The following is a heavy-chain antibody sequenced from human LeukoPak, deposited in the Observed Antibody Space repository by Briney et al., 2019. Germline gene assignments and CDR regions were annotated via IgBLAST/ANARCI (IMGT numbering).Heavy chain of an antibody. D-gene: IGHD3-9*01. V-gene: IGHV1-18*01. CDR2: ISAYNGNT. CDR3: ARRGYLLRYFDWLPEPHAFDI. CDR1: GYTFTSYG. J-gene: IGHJ3*02. Sequence: ASVKVSCKASGYTFTSYGISWVRQAPGQGLEWMGWISAYNGNTNYAQKLQGRVTMTTDTSTSTAYMELRSLRSDDTAVYYCARRGYLLRYFDWLPEPHAFDIWGQGTMVTVSP.